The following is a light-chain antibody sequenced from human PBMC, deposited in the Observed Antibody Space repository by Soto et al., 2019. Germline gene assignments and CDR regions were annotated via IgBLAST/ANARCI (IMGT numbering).Light chain of an antibody. CDR1: QSIRTW. V-gene: IGKV1-5*03. J-gene: IGKJ1*01. Sequence: DIQMTQSPSTLSASEGDRVNITCRAGQSIRTWLTWYQQRPGKAPKLLIYKASNLENGVPSRFSGSGSGTEFTLTINSLQPDDLATYYCQHYNSYSEAFGQGTKVDI. CDR2: KAS. CDR3: QHYNSYSEA.